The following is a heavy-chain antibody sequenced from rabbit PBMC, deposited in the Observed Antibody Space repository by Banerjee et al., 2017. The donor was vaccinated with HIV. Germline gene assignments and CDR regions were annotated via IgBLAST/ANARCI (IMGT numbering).Heavy chain of an antibody. J-gene: IGHJ4*01. CDR2: IYTGSSGST. CDR3: ARDLPYSGTWDPGL. V-gene: IGHV1S45*01. CDR1: GFSFSGNYM. Sequence: QEQLEESGGDLVKPGASLTLTCTASGFSFSGNYMTWVRQAPGKGLEWIACIYTGSSGSTDYASWAKGRFTISETSSTTVTLQMTSLRAADTATYFCARDLPYSGTWDPGLWGPGTLVTVS. D-gene: IGHD3-1*01.